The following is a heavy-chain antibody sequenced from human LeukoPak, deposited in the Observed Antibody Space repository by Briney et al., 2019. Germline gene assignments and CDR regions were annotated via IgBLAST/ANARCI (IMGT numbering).Heavy chain of an antibody. J-gene: IGHJ4*02. CDR1: GFTVSSNY. CDR2: IYSGGST. D-gene: IGHD3-10*01. CDR3: WRAPGGLVDY. V-gene: IGHV3-66*01. Sequence: GGSLRLSCAASGFTVSSNYMSWVRQAPGKGLEWVSVIYSGGSTYYADSVKGRFTISRDNSKNTLYLQMNSLRAEDAAVYYCWRAPGGLVDYWGQGTLVTVSS.